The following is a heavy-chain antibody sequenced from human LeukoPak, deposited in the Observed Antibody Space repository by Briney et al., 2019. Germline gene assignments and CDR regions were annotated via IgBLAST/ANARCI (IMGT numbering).Heavy chain of an antibody. Sequence: SETLSLTCTVSGGSISSYYWSWIRQPPGKGLEWIGYIYYSGSTNYNPSLKSRVTISVDTSKNQFSLKLSSVTAADTAVYYCARGYSGSYHTPFYWGQGTLVIVSS. CDR3: ARGYSGSYHTPFY. J-gene: IGHJ4*02. CDR1: GGSISSYY. CDR2: IYYSGST. V-gene: IGHV4-59*01. D-gene: IGHD1-26*01.